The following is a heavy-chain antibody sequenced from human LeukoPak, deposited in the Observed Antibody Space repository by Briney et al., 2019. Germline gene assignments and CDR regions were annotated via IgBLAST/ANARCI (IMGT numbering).Heavy chain of an antibody. Sequence: ASVKLSCKTSGYTFTDYYIHWVRQAPGQGLEWMGWINPNSGESNSAQKFQGRVTMTGDTSISTAYMELRRVTSDDTAVYYCARDRDYSNTERGFDYWGQGTLVTVSS. CDR2: INPNSGES. CDR1: GYTFTDYY. J-gene: IGHJ4*02. V-gene: IGHV1-2*02. CDR3: ARDRDYSNTERGFDY. D-gene: IGHD4-11*01.